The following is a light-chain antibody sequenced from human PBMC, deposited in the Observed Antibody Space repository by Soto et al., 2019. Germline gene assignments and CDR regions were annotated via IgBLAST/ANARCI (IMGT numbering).Light chain of an antibody. CDR3: QKYNSAPLT. Sequence: DXQMTQSLSSPAASEGDRVTITCRASQGISNYLAWYQQKPGKVPKLLIYAASTLQSGVPSRFSGSGSGTDFTLTISSLQPEDVATYYCQKYNSAPLTFGGGTKVDIK. CDR2: AAS. CDR1: QGISNY. V-gene: IGKV1-27*01. J-gene: IGKJ4*01.